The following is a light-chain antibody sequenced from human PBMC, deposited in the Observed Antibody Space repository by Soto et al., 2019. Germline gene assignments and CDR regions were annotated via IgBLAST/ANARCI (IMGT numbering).Light chain of an antibody. V-gene: IGKV1-5*01. CDR2: AAS. J-gene: IGKJ1*01. Sequence: DIQITQSPTTLPSSLVDIVTITCRASQSISNWLAWYQQKPGTAPRLLIYAASILHSGVPSTFSASGSGTDFALNISSLQADDFGTYYCQQGFSLPWTFGQGTKVDI. CDR1: QSISNW. CDR3: QQGFSLPWT.